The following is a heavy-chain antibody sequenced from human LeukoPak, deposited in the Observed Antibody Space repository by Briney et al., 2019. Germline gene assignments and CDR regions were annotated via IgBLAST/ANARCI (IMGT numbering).Heavy chain of an antibody. CDR1: GFTVSSNY. D-gene: IGHD6-19*01. Sequence: PGGSLRLSCAASGFTVSSNYMSWVRQAPGKGLEWVSVIYSGGSTYYADSVKGRFTISRDNSKNTLYLQMNSLRAEDTAVYYCARVSESSGWVLDYWGQGTLVTVSS. CDR2: IYSGGST. J-gene: IGHJ4*02. V-gene: IGHV3-53*01. CDR3: ARVSESSGWVLDY.